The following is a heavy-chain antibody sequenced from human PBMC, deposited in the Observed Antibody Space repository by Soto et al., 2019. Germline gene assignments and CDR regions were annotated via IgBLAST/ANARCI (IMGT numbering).Heavy chain of an antibody. Sequence: ASVRVSCKAAGYTFTGSYMHWVRQAPGQGLEWMGIINPSGGSTSYAQKFQGRVTMTRDTSTSTVYMELSSLRSEDTAVYYCARAGRVAGRYYFDYWGQGTLVTVSS. V-gene: IGHV1-46*01. CDR1: GYTFTGSY. D-gene: IGHD6-19*01. CDR3: ARAGRVAGRYYFDY. J-gene: IGHJ4*02. CDR2: INPSGGST.